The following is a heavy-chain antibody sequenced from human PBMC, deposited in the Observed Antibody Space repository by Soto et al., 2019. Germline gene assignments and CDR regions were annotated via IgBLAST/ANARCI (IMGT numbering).Heavy chain of an antibody. CDR1: YY. J-gene: IGHJ4*02. D-gene: IGHD2-8*01. V-gene: IGHV4-59*01. CDR2: IYYSGST. CDR3: ARVYAYYFDY. Sequence: YYWSWIRQPPGKGLEWIGYIYYSGSTNYNPSLKSRVTISVDTSKNQFSLKLSSVTAADTAVYYCARVYAYYFDYWGQGTLVTVSS.